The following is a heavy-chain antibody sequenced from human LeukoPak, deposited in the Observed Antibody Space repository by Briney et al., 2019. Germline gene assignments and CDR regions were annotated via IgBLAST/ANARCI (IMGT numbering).Heavy chain of an antibody. V-gene: IGHV4-39*01. D-gene: IGHD3-22*01. CDR2: IYYSGST. Sequence: SETLSLTCTVSGGSISSSSYYWGWLRQPPGKGLEWIGSIYYSGSTYYNPSLKSRVTISVDTSKNQFSLKLSSVTAADTAVYCCATRGDSAYYYDSSGYYPFDYWGQGTLVTVSS. CDR3: ATRGDSAYYYDSSGYYPFDY. CDR1: GGSISSSSYY. J-gene: IGHJ4*02.